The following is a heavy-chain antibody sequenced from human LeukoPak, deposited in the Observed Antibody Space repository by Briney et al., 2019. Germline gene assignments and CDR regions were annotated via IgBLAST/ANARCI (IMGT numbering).Heavy chain of an antibody. CDR2: IYYSGST. Sequence: ASETLSLTCTVSGGSISSYYWSWIRQPPGKGLEWIGYIYYSGSTNYNPSLKSRVTISVDTSKNQFSLKLSSVTAADTAAYYCARRGAVAGNFDYWGQGTLVTVSS. CDR1: GGSISSYY. CDR3: ARRGAVAGNFDY. J-gene: IGHJ4*02. D-gene: IGHD6-19*01. V-gene: IGHV4-59*08.